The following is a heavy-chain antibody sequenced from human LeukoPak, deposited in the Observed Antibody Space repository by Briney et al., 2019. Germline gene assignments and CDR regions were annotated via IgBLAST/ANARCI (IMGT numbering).Heavy chain of an antibody. Sequence: ASVKVSCKASGYTFTSYDINWVRQATGQGLEWMGWMNPNSGNTGYAQKFQGRVTVTRNTSISTAYMELSSLRSEDTAVYYYARGAYSSSFYYYYMDVWGKGTTVTVSS. CDR1: GYTFTSYD. J-gene: IGHJ6*03. D-gene: IGHD6-13*01. CDR2: MNPNSGNT. V-gene: IGHV1-8*01. CDR3: ARGAYSSSFYYYYMDV.